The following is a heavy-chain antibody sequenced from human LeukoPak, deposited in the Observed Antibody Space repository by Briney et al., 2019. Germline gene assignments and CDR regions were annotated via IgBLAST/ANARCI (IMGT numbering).Heavy chain of an antibody. CDR1: GFTFDDYG. Sequence: GGSLRLSSAASGFTFDDYGMSWVRQAPGKGLEWVSGINWNGGSTGYADSVKGRFTISRDNAKNSLYLQMNSPRAEDTALYYCARELTMIVGPSAFDIWGQGTMVTVSS. CDR3: ARELTMIVGPSAFDI. J-gene: IGHJ3*02. V-gene: IGHV3-20*04. CDR2: INWNGGST. D-gene: IGHD3-22*01.